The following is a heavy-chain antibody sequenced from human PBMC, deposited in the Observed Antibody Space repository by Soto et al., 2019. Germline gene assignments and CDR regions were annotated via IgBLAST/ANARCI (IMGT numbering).Heavy chain of an antibody. V-gene: IGHV4-30-2*01. Sequence: SETLSLTCAVSGGSISSGGYSWSWIRQPPGKGLEWIGYIYHSGSTYCNPSLKSRVTISVDRSKNQFSLKLSSVTAADTAVYYCARADYDFWSGYYEYGMDVWGQGTMVTVSS. CDR1: GGSISSGGYS. D-gene: IGHD3-3*01. CDR2: IYHSGST. J-gene: IGHJ6*02. CDR3: ARADYDFWSGYYEYGMDV.